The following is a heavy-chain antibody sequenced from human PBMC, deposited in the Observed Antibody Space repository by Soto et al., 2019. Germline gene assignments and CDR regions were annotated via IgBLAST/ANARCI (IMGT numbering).Heavy chain of an antibody. Sequence: ASVKVSCKVSGYTLTELSMHWVRQAPGKGLEWMGGFDPEDGETIYAQKFQGRVTMTEDTSTDTAYMELSSLRSEDTAVYYCATDEQRSSSWGNMDVWGKGTTVTVSS. D-gene: IGHD6-13*01. J-gene: IGHJ6*03. CDR1: GYTLTELS. V-gene: IGHV1-24*01. CDR2: FDPEDGET. CDR3: ATDEQRSSSWGNMDV.